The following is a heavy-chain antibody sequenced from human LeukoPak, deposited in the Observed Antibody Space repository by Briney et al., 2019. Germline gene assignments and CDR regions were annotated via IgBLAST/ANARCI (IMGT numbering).Heavy chain of an antibody. V-gene: IGHV3-74*01. Sequence: GGSLRLSCAASGFTFSNFWMHWVRQAPGKGLVWVALIYGDGSFTRYADSVKGRFTISRDNAKNTVYLQMNSLRVEDTAVYYCARGEEGYYDSSGYYQFWGQGTLVTVSS. J-gene: IGHJ4*02. CDR3: ARGEEGYYDSSGYYQF. CDR1: GFTFSNFW. CDR2: IYGDGSFT. D-gene: IGHD3-22*01.